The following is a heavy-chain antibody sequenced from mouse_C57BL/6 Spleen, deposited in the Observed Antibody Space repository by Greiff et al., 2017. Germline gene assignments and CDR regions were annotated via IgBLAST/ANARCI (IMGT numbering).Heavy chain of an antibody. V-gene: IGHV1-82*01. CDR3: ARDYYGSSYGYFDY. CDR2: IYPGDGDT. J-gene: IGHJ2*01. Sequence: QVQLKQSGPELVKPGASVKISCKASGYAFSSSWMNWVKQRPGKGLEWIGRIYPGDGDTNYNGKFKGKATLTADKSSSTAYMQLSSLTSEDSAVYFCARDYYGSSYGYFDYWGQGTTLTVSS. D-gene: IGHD1-1*01. CDR1: GYAFSSSW.